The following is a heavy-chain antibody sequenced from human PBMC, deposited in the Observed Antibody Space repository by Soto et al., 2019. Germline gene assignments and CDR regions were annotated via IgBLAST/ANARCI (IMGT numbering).Heavy chain of an antibody. CDR2: IKTDSGDT. CDR1: RYTFTSYD. D-gene: IGHD2-2*01. Sequence: ASVTVSCTASRYTFTSYDIFWVRQSPGQGLEWMGWIKTDSGDTHYAQKFQGRVTMTRDTSISTAYMELNNLVSDDTAVYYCARRSSTYLNEVIYDPWGQGTLVTVSS. V-gene: IGHV1-2*02. CDR3: ARRSSTYLNEVIYDP. J-gene: IGHJ5*02.